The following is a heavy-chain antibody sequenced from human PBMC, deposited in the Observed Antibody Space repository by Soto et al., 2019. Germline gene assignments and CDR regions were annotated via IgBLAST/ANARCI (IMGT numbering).Heavy chain of an antibody. Sequence: GASVKVSCKASGFTFTSSAVQWVRQARGQRLEWIGWIVVGSGNTNYAQKFQERVTITRDMSTSTAYMELCRLSSDDTAIYYCARLQIEVAGTNWGQGTLVTVSS. V-gene: IGHV1-58*01. CDR2: IVVGSGNT. J-gene: IGHJ4*02. CDR3: ARLQIEVAGTN. CDR1: GFTFTSSA. D-gene: IGHD6-19*01.